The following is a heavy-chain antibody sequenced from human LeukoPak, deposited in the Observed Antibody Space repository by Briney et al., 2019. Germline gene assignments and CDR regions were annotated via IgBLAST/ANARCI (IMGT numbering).Heavy chain of an antibody. J-gene: IGHJ4*02. CDR2: IYYSGST. Sequence: SETLSLTCTVSGGPISSYYWSWIRQPPGKGLEWIGYIYYSGSTNYNPSLKSRVTISVDTSKNQFSLKLSSVTAADTAVYYCASHSGWSDYWGQGTLVTVSS. V-gene: IGHV4-59*01. CDR3: ASHSGWSDY. CDR1: GGPISSYY. D-gene: IGHD6-19*01.